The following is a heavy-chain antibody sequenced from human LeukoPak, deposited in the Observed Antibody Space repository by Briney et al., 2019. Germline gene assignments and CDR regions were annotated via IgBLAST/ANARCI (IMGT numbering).Heavy chain of an antibody. Sequence: GGSLRLSCAASGFTFTRSAMGWVRQAQGKGLEWASCITNSGGGTYYADSVKGRFTISRDNSKNTLYLQMNSLRADDTAVYYCAKDLWTDSSGWNYFDYWGQGTLVTVSS. D-gene: IGHD6-19*01. V-gene: IGHV3-23*01. CDR2: ITNSGGGT. J-gene: IGHJ4*02. CDR3: AKDLWTDSSGWNYFDY. CDR1: GFTFTRSA.